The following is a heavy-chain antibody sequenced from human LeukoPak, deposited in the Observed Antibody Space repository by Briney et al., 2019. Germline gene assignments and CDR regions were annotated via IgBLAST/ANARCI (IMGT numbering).Heavy chain of an antibody. CDR2: IAHDGSNK. V-gene: IGHV3-30*04. CDR1: GFTFSSHA. CDR3: ARQVGVDDAFDI. J-gene: IGHJ3*02. D-gene: IGHD1-26*01. Sequence: PGRSLRLSCAASGFTFSSHAMQWVRQAPGKGLEWVAAIAHDGSNKYHADSVKGRFTISRDNSKTTLYMQMNSLRAEDTAVYYCARQVGVDDAFDIWGQGTKVTVSS.